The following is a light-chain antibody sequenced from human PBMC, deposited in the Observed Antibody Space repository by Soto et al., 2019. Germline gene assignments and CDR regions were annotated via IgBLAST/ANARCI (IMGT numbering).Light chain of an antibody. CDR2: DSS. V-gene: IGKV1-33*01. Sequence: DIQMTQSPSSLSASVGDRVTITCQASQGINYYLNWYQQKPGKAPELLIYDSSNLKTGVPSRFSGSGSETDFTFTISSRQPDDVATYYCQHYDHVPLSFGGGTKVEIK. CDR1: QGINYY. J-gene: IGKJ4*01. CDR3: QHYDHVPLS.